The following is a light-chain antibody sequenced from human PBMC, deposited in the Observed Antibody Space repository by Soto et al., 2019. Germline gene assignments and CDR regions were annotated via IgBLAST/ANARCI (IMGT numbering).Light chain of an antibody. V-gene: IGKV3-15*01. CDR2: GAS. CDR3: QQYDYWPPYT. J-gene: IGKJ2*01. CDR1: QGIRDN. Sequence: EILMPQSPATLSVSPGERAIVSCRASQGIRDNLAWYQQTPGRAPRLLIYGASIRAIGVPARFSGSGSGTEFTLTISSLQSEDFAVYYCQQYDYWPPYTFGQGTKVEI.